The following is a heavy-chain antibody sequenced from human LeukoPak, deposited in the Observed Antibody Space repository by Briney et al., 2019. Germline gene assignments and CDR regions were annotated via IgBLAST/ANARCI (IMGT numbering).Heavy chain of an antibody. CDR2: ISSSSRSYI. CDR1: GFTFSSYS. J-gene: IGHJ4*02. V-gene: IGHV3-21*04. CDR3: AKAQGYSSGNYFDY. D-gene: IGHD6-19*01. Sequence: SGGSLRLSCAASGFTFSSYSMNWVRQAPGKGLEWVSSISSSSRSYIYYADSVKGRFTISRDNAKNSLYLQMNSLRAEDTAVYYCAKAQGYSSGNYFDYWGQGTLVTVSS.